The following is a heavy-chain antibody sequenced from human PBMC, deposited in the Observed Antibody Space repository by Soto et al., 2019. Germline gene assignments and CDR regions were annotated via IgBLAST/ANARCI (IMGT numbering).Heavy chain of an antibody. J-gene: IGHJ5*02. CDR2: INCSSYTM. CDR3: ARGDRFRCSGDRCFSDGLFLS. D-gene: IGHD2-15*01. Sequence: EVQLVESGGGLVQRGGSLRLSCAASGFTFGIYSMNWVRQAPGKGLEWISYINCSSYTMYYAESVKGRLIISRDNADTSLYLQMNSLRDADTAVYYCARGDRFRCSGDRCFSDGLFLSWGQGTLVTVSS. V-gene: IGHV3-48*02. CDR1: GFTFGIYS.